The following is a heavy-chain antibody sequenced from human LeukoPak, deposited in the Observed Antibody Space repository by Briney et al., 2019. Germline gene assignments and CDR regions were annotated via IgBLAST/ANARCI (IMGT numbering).Heavy chain of an antibody. V-gene: IGHV4-34*01. J-gene: IGHJ4*02. CDR3: ARARRDSGYYKVDY. D-gene: IGHD3-3*01. CDR1: GGSLSGSY. Sequence: PSETLSLTCAVYGGSLSGSYWSWIRQPPGKELEWIGEINHSGSANYNPSLKSRVTLSIDKSKNQFSLNLNSVAAADTAVYYCARARRDSGYYKVDYWGQGTLVTVSS. CDR2: INHSGSA.